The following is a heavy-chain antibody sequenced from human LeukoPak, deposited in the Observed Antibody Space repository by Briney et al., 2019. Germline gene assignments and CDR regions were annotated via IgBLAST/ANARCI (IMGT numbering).Heavy chain of an antibody. V-gene: IGHV3-20*04. D-gene: IGHD6-19*01. Sequence: GGSLRLSCGASGFRFDDHGMSWVRQAPGKGLEWVSGINWNGGSTGYGDSVKGRFTISRDNAKNSLFLQMNSLRAEDTALYYCAGGDRNGWYFYYWGQGILVTVSS. CDR2: INWNGGST. CDR3: AGGDRNGWYFYY. CDR1: GFRFDDHG. J-gene: IGHJ4*02.